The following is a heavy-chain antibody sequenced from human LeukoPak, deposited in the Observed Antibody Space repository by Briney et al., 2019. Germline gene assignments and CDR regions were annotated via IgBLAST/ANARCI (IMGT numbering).Heavy chain of an antibody. CDR1: GYTFTSYG. CDR2: ISAHNGNT. D-gene: IGHD5-18*01. V-gene: IGHV1-18*01. J-gene: IGHJ4*02. CDR3: ARSTAMVYYFDY. Sequence: ASVKVSCKASGYTFTSYGISWVRQAPGQGLEWMGWISAHNGNTNYAQKLQGRVTMTTDTSTSTAYMELRSLRSDDTAVYYCARSTAMVYYFDYWGQGTLVTVSS.